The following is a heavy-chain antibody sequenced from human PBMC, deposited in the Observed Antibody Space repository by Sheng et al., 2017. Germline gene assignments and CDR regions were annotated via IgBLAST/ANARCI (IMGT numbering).Heavy chain of an antibody. J-gene: IGHJ4*02. Sequence: PASGFTFSSYWMSWVRQAPGKGLEWVANIKQDGSEKYYVDSVKGRFTISRDNAKNSLYLQMNSLRAEDTAVYYCARAPFSAYGYVVYWGQGTLVTVSS. V-gene: IGHV3-7*01. D-gene: IGHD3-16*01. CDR1: GFTFSSYW. CDR3: ARAPFSAYGYVVY. CDR2: IKQDGSEK.